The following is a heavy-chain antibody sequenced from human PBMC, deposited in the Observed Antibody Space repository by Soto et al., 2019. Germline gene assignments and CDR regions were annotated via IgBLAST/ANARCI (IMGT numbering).Heavy chain of an antibody. CDR2: ISSSDNA. J-gene: IGHJ6*02. V-gene: IGHV3-66*01. CDR1: GFSVGNKY. Sequence: GGSLRLSCAASGFSVGNKYMSWVRQAPGKGLEWVSLISSSDNAYYAESVKGKFTISRDNSKNTLYLQMNSLRAEDTAVYYCAGRKGKNGLDVWGQGTTVTV. CDR3: AGRKGKNGLDV.